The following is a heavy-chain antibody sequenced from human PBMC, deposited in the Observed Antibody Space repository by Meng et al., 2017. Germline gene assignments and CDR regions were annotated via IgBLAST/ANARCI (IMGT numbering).Heavy chain of an antibody. CDR1: GFTFSSYG. CDR2: IWYDGSNK. D-gene: IGHD6-6*01. Sequence: GESLKISCAASGFTFSSYGMHWVRQAPGKGLEWVAVIWYDGSNKYYADSVKGRFTISRDNSKNTLYLQMNSLRAEDTAVYYCARGVRAPVDYYYGMDVWGQGTTVTVSS. J-gene: IGHJ6*02. V-gene: IGHV3-33*01. CDR3: ARGVRAPVDYYYGMDV.